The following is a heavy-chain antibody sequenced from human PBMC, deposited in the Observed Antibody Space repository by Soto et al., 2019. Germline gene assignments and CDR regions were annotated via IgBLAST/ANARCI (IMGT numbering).Heavy chain of an antibody. CDR2: IYYSGNT. CDR1: GGSISTYY. J-gene: IGHJ4*02. CDR3: ARGGGYSNPYNFDY. D-gene: IGHD5-18*01. Sequence: LSLTCTVSGGSISTYYWTWIRQPPGKGLEWIGYIYYSGNTNYNPSLKSRVTISEDTSKKQFSLKLSSVTAADTAVYYCARGGGYSNPYNFDYWGQGTLVTVSS. V-gene: IGHV4-59*01.